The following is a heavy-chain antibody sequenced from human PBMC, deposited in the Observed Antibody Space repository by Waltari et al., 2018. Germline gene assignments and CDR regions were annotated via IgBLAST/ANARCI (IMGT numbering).Heavy chain of an antibody. CDR1: GCSISSSSYY. V-gene: IGHV4-39*01. CDR3: ARLRDSSRFDI. D-gene: IGHD6-13*01. J-gene: IGHJ3*02. CDR2: IYYSGST. Sequence: QLQLQESGPGLVKPSDTLSLTCTVAGCSISSSSYYWGWIRQPPGKGLEWIGSIYYSGSTYYNPSLKSRVTISVDTSKNQFSLKLSSVTAADTAVYYCARLRDSSRFDIWGQGTMVTVSS.